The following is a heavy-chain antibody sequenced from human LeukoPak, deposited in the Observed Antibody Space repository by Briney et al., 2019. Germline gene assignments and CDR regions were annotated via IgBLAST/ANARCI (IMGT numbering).Heavy chain of an antibody. CDR1: EYTFTGYY. CDR2: INPNSGGT. CDR3: ARDQGSLTRSWYTGY. J-gene: IGHJ4*02. Sequence: ASVKVSCKASEYTFTGYYIHWVRQAPGQGLEWMGRINPNSGGTNFAQKFQGRVTMTRDTSITTAYMDLSSLTPDDTAVYFCARDQGSLTRSWYTGYWGQGTQVTVSS. V-gene: IGHV1-2*06. D-gene: IGHD6-13*01.